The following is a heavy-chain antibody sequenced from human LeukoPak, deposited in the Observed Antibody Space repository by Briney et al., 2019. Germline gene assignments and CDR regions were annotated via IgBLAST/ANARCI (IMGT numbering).Heavy chain of an antibody. Sequence: GGSLRLPCAASGFTFSTYGMSWVRQAPGKGLEWVSGVSGSGGSTYYADSVKGRFTISRDNSKNTLYLQMNSLRVEDTAVYYCAKDRLRYCSGGSCYSPVDYWGQGTLVSVSS. J-gene: IGHJ4*02. CDR3: AKDRLRYCSGGSCYSPVDY. D-gene: IGHD2-15*01. CDR2: VSGSGGST. CDR1: GFTFSTYG. V-gene: IGHV3-23*01.